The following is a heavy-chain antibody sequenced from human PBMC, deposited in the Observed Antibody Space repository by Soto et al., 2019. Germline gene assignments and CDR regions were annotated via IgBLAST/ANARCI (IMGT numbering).Heavy chain of an antibody. V-gene: IGHV3-7*03. J-gene: IGHJ4*02. CDR1: GFTFTTYY. CDR3: SRENWFQDY. D-gene: IGHD3-10*01. CDR2: IKNDGSEQ. Sequence: GGSLRLSCAASGFTFTTYYMTWVRQAPGKGLEWVASIKNDGSEQYYVDSVKGRFTISRDNAKNSLYLQMNSLRAGDTALYYCSRENWFQDYWGQGTLVTVYS.